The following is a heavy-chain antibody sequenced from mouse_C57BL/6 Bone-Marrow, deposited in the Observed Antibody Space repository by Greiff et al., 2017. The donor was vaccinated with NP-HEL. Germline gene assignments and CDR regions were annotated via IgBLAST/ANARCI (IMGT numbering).Heavy chain of an antibody. Sequence: EVHLVESGPGLVKPSQSLSLTCSVTGYSITSGYYWNWIRQFPGNKLEWMGYISYDGSNNYNPSLKNRISITRDTSKNQFFLKLNSVTTEDTATYYCARADYYGSSYWYFDVWGTGTTVTVSS. D-gene: IGHD1-1*01. J-gene: IGHJ1*03. CDR2: ISYDGSN. CDR1: GYSITSGYY. CDR3: ARADYYGSSYWYFDV. V-gene: IGHV3-6*01.